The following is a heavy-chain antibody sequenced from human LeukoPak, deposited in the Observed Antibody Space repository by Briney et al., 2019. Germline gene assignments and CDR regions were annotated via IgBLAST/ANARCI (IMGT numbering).Heavy chain of an antibody. D-gene: IGHD4-17*01. V-gene: IGHV4-31*03. Sequence: PSETLSLTCTVSGVSISSGDHNWGWIRQHPGKGLEWIGYISYTGSPDYNPSLRSRLTISLDTSQNQFSLRLSSVTAADTAVYYCARLDYGDYEAFDIWGQGTMVTVSS. CDR1: GVSISSGDHN. CDR3: ARLDYGDYEAFDI. J-gene: IGHJ3*02. CDR2: ISYTGSP.